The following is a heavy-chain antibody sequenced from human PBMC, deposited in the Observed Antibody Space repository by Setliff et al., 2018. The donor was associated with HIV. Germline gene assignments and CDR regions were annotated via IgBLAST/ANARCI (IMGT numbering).Heavy chain of an antibody. V-gene: IGHV4-28*03. CDR3: ARDPPGYGDANDY. D-gene: IGHD4-17*01. CDR1: GYSISSGYY. CDR2: IYYSGTT. J-gene: IGHJ4*02. Sequence: SETLSLTCGVSGYSISSGYYWGWIRQPPGKGLEWIGYIYYSGTTYYNPSLKSRVTMSIDTSKNQFSLKVRSVTAADTAVYYCARDPPGYGDANDYWGQGTLVTVSS.